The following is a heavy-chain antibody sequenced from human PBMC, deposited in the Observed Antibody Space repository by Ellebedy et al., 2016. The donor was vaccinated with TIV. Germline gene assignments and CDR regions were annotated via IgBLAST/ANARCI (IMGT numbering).Heavy chain of an antibody. CDR3: AKRVTMVREVITYYHYSMDV. V-gene: IGHV3-23*01. CDR2: LSASGGST. Sequence: PGGSLRLSCVASGFTFSSYAMSWVRQAPGKGLEWVSSLSASGGSTYYADSVKGRFTISRDNSKNTLYLQMNSLRAEDTAVYYWAKRVTMVREVITYYHYSMDVWGQGTTVTVSS. J-gene: IGHJ6*02. CDR1: GFTFSSYA. D-gene: IGHD3-10*01.